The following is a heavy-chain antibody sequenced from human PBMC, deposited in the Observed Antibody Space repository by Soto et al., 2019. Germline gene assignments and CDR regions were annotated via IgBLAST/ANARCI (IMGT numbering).Heavy chain of an antibody. CDR1: GFTFSSYA. J-gene: IGHJ6*02. V-gene: IGHV3-23*01. D-gene: IGHD1-1*01. Sequence: GESLKISCAASGFTFSSYAMSWVRQAPGKGLEWVSAISGSGGSTYYADSVKGRFTISRDNSKNTLYLQMNSLRAEDTAVYYCAKMYLQGDVWGQGTTVTVSS. CDR3: AKMYLQGDV. CDR2: ISGSGGST.